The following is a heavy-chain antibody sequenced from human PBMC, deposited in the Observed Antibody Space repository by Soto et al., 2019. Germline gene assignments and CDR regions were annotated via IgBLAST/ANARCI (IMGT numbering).Heavy chain of an antibody. CDR1: GGSISSYY. CDR2: IYYSGST. J-gene: IGHJ6*03. CDR3: ARQGDYDILTGYYYYYYMDV. D-gene: IGHD3-9*01. Sequence: PSETLSLTCTVSGGSISSYYWSWIRQPPGKGLEWIGYIYYSGSTNYNPSLKSRVTISVDTSKSQFSLKLSSVTAADTAVYYCARQGDYDILTGYYYYYYMDVWGKGTTVTVSS. V-gene: IGHV4-59*08.